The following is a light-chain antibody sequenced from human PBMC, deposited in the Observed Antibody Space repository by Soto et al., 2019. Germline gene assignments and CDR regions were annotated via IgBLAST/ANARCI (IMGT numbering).Light chain of an antibody. V-gene: IGKV1-5*03. CDR3: QQYNTYAT. Sequence: DIQMTQSPSTLSASVGDRVTISCRASQSISTGLAWYQQKPGKAPNLLIYGASSLESGVPSRFSGSGSGTEFTLTISSLQPDDFATYYCQQYNTYATFGQGTKVEIK. J-gene: IGKJ1*01. CDR2: GAS. CDR1: QSISTG.